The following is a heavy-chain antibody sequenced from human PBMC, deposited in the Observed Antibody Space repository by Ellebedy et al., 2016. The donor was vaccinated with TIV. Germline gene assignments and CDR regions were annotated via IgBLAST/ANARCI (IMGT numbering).Heavy chain of an antibody. CDR2: IIPIFRTP. V-gene: IGHV1-69*13. J-gene: IGHJ4*02. CDR3: ARDFYGYGSFGS. Sequence: AASVKVSCKASGGTFNNYAVNWVRQAPGQGLEWMGGIIPIFRTPNYAQKFQGRVTITADESTSTTYMELSSLRSADTAVYYGARDFYGYGSFGSWGQGTLVTVSS. CDR1: GGTFNNYA. D-gene: IGHD3-10*01.